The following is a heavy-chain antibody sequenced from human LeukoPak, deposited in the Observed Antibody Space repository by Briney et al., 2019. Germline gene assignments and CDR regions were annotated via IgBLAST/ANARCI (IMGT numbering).Heavy chain of an antibody. D-gene: IGHD3-10*01. J-gene: IGHJ3*02. V-gene: IGHV4-38-2*02. CDR3: ARDRYYGSGRHRHDAFDI. CDR2: IYHSGST. CDR1: GYSISSGYY. Sequence: SETLSLTCTVSGYSISSGYYWGWIRQPPGKGLEWIGSIYHSGSTYYNPSLKSRVTISVDTSKNQFSLKLSSVTAADTAVYYCARDRYYGSGRHRHDAFDIWGQGTMVTVSS.